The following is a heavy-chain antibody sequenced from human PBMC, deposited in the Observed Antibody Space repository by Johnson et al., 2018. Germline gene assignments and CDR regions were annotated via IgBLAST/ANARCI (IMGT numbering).Heavy chain of an antibody. Sequence: QVQLVESGAEVKKPGASXKVSCKASGYTFTSYYMHWVRLSPGQGLAWMGVINPSAGSTSYAQKFQGRVSMTRDTSTSTVYMERSRLRPEAPAVDYCAREDRGYSSGYSHWGQGTLVTVSS. D-gene: IGHD3-22*01. CDR2: INPSAGST. CDR3: AREDRGYSSGYSH. CDR1: GYTFTSYY. J-gene: IGHJ1*01. V-gene: IGHV1-46*01.